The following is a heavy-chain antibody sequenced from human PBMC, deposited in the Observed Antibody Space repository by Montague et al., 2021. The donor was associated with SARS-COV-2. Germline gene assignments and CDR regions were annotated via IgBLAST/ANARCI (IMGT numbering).Heavy chain of an antibody. Sequence: SLRLSCAASGFIFGDYAMHWVRQRPGKGLEWVSSNRWDIGDKSYAGSXXGRFTISRGDTKNSLYLQMDSLRPEDTALYYCEKASASNARWMQSPIDYWGQGTPVIVSS. D-gene: IGHD5-12*01. J-gene: IGHJ4*02. V-gene: IGHV3-9*01. CDR3: EKASASNARWMQSPIDY. CDR2: NRWDIGDK. CDR1: GFIFGDYA.